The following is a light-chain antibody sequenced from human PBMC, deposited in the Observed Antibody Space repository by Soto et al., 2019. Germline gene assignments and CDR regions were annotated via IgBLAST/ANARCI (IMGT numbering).Light chain of an antibody. CDR1: SSDVGSYNL. Sequence: QSALTQPASVSGSPGQSITISCTGTSSDVGSYNLVSWYQQHPGKAPKLMIYEVSKRPSGVSNRFSGPKSGNTASLTISGLQAEDEADYYCCSYAGKGVFGTGTKLTVL. J-gene: IGLJ1*01. V-gene: IGLV2-23*02. CDR2: EVS. CDR3: CSYAGKGV.